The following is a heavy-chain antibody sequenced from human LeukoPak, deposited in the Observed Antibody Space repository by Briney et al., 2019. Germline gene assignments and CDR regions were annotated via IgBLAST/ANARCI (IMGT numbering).Heavy chain of an antibody. J-gene: IGHJ5*02. D-gene: IGHD2-2*01. CDR3: ARVVPAALRVGWFDP. CDR2: IYYSGST. V-gene: IGHV4-59*01. Sequence: PSETLSLTCTVSCGSISSYYGSWIRQPPGKGLEWVGYIYYSGSTNYNPSLKSRVTISVDTSKNQFSLKLSSVTAADTAVYYCARVVPAALRVGWFDPWGQGTLVTVSS. CDR1: CGSISSYY.